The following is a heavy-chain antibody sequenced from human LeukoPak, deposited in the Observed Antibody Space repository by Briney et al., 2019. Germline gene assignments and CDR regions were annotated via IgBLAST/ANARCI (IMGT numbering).Heavy chain of an antibody. V-gene: IGHV1-8*01. J-gene: IGHJ4*02. CDR2: MNPNSGNT. D-gene: IGHD4-17*01. Sequence: ASVKGSCKASGYTFTSYDINWVRQATGQGLEWMGWMNPNSGNTGYAQKFQGRVTMTRNTSISTAYMELSSLRSEDTAVYYCARGSYYGDYPGYWGQGTLVTVSS. CDR3: ARGSYYGDYPGY. CDR1: GYTFTSYD.